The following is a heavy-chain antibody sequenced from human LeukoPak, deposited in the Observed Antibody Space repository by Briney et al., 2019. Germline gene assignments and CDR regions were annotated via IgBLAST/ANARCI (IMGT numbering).Heavy chain of an antibody. CDR3: ARGTDYDILGY. D-gene: IGHD3-9*01. CDR1: GCTISSYY. CDR2: IYNSGST. V-gene: IGHV4-4*07. Sequence: SEALSLTCTVSGCTISSYYWSWIRQPAAKELEWIGHIYNSGSTNYNPSLKGRVTMSVATSKNQFSLHLGSVTAADTAVYYCARGTDYDILGYWGQGTLVTVSS. J-gene: IGHJ4*02.